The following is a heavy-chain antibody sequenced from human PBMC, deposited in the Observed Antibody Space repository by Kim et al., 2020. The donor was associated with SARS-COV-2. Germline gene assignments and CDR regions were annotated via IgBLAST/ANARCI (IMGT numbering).Heavy chain of an antibody. CDR2: IYHSGST. D-gene: IGHD3-3*01. CDR1: GYSISSGYY. V-gene: IGHV4-38-2*02. CDR3: ARRNYDFWSGYQPPYNWFDP. J-gene: IGHJ5*02. Sequence: SETLSLTCTVSGYSISSGYYWGWIRQPPGKGLEWIGSIYHSGSTYYNPSLKSRVTISVDTSKNQFSLKLSSVTAADTAVYYCARRNYDFWSGYQPPYNWFDPWGQGTLVTVSS.